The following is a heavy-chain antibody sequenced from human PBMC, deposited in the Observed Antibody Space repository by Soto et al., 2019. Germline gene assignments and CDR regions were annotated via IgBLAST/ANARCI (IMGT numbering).Heavy chain of an antibody. J-gene: IGHJ3*02. Sequence: GGSLRLSCAASESTFRSYSIHWVRQAPGKGLEWVAVIGSDAKTQYYADSVKGRFFISRDTPKNTVSLQMNSLRAEDTAVYYCARYDYGSYGGAFDSWGQGTGVAVAS. CDR1: ESTFRSYS. CDR2: IGSDAKTQ. D-gene: IGHD4-17*01. V-gene: IGHV3-30*03. CDR3: ARYDYGSYGGAFDS.